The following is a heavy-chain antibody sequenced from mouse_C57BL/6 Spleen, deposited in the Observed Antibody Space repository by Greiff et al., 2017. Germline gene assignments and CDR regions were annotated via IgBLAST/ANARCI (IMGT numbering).Heavy chain of an antibody. J-gene: IGHJ2*01. CDR2: ISSGGSYT. V-gene: IGHV5-6*01. D-gene: IGHD1-1*01. CDR3: ARHYGSFIDY. CDR1: GFTFSSYG. Sequence: EVKLVESGGDLVKPGGSLKLSCAASGFTFSSYGMSWVRQTPDKRLEWVATISSGGSYTYYPDSVKGRFPISRDNAKNTLYLQMSSLKSEDTAMYYCARHYGSFIDYWGQGTTLTVAS.